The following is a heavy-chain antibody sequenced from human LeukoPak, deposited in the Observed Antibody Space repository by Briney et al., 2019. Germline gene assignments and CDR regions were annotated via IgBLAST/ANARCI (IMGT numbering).Heavy chain of an antibody. CDR3: ARGEYSSGYPQVDY. D-gene: IGHD3-22*01. CDR2: ISYDGSNK. CDR1: GFTFSSYG. Sequence: PGGSLRLSCAASGFTFSSYGMHWVRQAPGKGLEWVAVISYDGSNKYYADSVKGRFTISRDNSKNTLYLQMNSLRAEDTAVYYCARGEYSSGYPQVDYWGQGTLVTVSS. V-gene: IGHV3-30*03. J-gene: IGHJ4*02.